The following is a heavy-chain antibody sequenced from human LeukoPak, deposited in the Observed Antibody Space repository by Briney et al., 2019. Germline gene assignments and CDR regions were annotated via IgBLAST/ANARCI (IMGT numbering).Heavy chain of an antibody. CDR2: ISGSGGST. V-gene: IGHV3-23*01. J-gene: IGHJ4*02. D-gene: IGHD5-18*01. CDR3: AKVGIQLWLRSQYYFDY. Sequence: GGSLRLSCAASGFTFSSYAMSWVRQAPGKGLEWVSAISGSGGSTYYADSVKGRFTISRDNPKNTLYLQMNSLRAEDTAVYYCAKVGIQLWLRSQYYFDYWGQGTLVTVSS. CDR1: GFTFSSYA.